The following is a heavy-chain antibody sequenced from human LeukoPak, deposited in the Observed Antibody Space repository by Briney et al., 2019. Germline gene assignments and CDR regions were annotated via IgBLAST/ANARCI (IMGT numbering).Heavy chain of an antibody. CDR1: GDSISSDGNY. Sequence: PSQTLSLTCTVSGDSISSDGNYWTWIRQHPGKGLEWIGYIYYSGGTYYNPSLKSRVTISVDTSKNQFSLKLSSVTAADTAVYYCAQGSGYYYASNYWGQGTLVTISS. V-gene: IGHV4-31*03. J-gene: IGHJ4*02. CDR2: IYYSGGT. D-gene: IGHD3-22*01. CDR3: AQGSGYYYASNY.